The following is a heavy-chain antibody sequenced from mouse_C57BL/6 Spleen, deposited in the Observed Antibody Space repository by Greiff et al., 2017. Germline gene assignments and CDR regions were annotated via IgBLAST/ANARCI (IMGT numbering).Heavy chain of an antibody. Sequence: QVQLQQPGAELVRPGSSVKLSCKASGYTFTSYWMHWVKQRPIQGLEWIGNIDPSDSETHYNQKFKDKATLTVDKSSSTAYMQLSSLTSEDSAVYYCAGYYYGSSYDYWGQGTTLTVSS. J-gene: IGHJ2*01. CDR1: GYTFTSYW. D-gene: IGHD1-1*01. CDR3: AGYYYGSSYDY. V-gene: IGHV1-52*01. CDR2: IDPSDSET.